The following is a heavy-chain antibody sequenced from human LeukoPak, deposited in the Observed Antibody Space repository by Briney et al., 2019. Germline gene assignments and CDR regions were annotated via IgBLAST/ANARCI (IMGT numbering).Heavy chain of an antibody. J-gene: IGHJ4*02. V-gene: IGHV1-2*02. CDR3: ARVPPYDFLTGYDGPYFDY. D-gene: IGHD3-9*01. Sequence: ASVKVSCKASGYTFTGYYMHWVRQAPGQGLEWMGWINPNSGGTNYAQKFQGRVTMTRDTAISTAYMELSRLRSDDTAVYYCARVPPYDFLTGYDGPYFDYWGQGTLVTVSS. CDR2: INPNSGGT. CDR1: GYTFTGYY.